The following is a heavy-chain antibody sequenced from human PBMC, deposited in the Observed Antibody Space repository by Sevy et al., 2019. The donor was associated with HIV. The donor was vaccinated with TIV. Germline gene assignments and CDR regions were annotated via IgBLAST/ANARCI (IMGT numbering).Heavy chain of an antibody. Sequence: GGSLRLSCTASGFTFCDYYMSWIRQAPGKGLEWVSYISSTSSYTNYADSVKGRFTISRDNAQNSLYLQMNSLRAEDTAVYYCARTMERPIFDYWGQGTLVTVSS. V-gene: IGHV3-11*06. CDR2: ISSTSSYT. J-gene: IGHJ4*02. CDR3: ARTMERPIFDY. D-gene: IGHD1-1*01. CDR1: GFTFCDYY.